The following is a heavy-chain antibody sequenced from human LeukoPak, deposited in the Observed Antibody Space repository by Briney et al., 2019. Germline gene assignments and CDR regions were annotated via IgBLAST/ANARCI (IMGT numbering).Heavy chain of an antibody. CDR3: AREESGSLYY. V-gene: IGHV1-69*05. Sequence: ASVKVSCKASGGTFSSYAISWVRQAPGQGREWMGRIIPIFGTANYAQKFQGRVTNTTDESTSTAYMELSSLRSEDKAVYYCAREESGSLYYWGQGTLVTVSS. D-gene: IGHD3-22*01. CDR1: GGTFSSYA. J-gene: IGHJ4*02. CDR2: IIPIFGTA.